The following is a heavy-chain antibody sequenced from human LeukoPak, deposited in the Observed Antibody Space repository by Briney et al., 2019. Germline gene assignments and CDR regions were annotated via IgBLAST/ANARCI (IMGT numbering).Heavy chain of an antibody. CDR1: GYTFTTYE. Sequence: ASVTVSCKASGYTFTTYEINWVRQATGQGLEWMGWMNPNSGNSGYAQNFQGRVTITRDTSISTAYMELSSLRSDDTAVYYCTRLLRSGVYYFDSWGQGTLVPVSS. CDR2: MNPNSGNS. J-gene: IGHJ4*02. V-gene: IGHV1-8*03. CDR3: TRLLRSGVYYFDS. D-gene: IGHD3-10*01.